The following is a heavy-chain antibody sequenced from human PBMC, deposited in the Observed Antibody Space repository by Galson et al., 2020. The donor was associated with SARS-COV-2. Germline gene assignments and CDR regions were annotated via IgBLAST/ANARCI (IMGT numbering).Heavy chain of an antibody. CDR3: ARARPSRSGFYYYYHMDV. Sequence: SETLSLTCAVYGESFSPNYWNWVRLSPGRGLEWIGEITHSGDASYNTSLKSRVTISVDTSKNQFSLNLKSVTAADTAVYYCARARPSRSGFYYYYHMDVWSKGTMVTVSS. CDR1: GESFSPNY. D-gene: IGHD3-3*01. CDR2: ITHSGDA. J-gene: IGHJ6*03. V-gene: IGHV4-34*01.